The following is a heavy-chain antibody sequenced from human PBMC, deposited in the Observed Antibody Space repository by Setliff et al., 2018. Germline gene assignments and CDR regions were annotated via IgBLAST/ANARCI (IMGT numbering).Heavy chain of an antibody. CDR3: ARRIVGAVDGFDI. CDR1: GSSFSSYS. V-gene: IGHV4-59*12. Sequence: SETLSLTCTVSGSSFSSYSWSWIRQPPGKGLEWIGYKYYSGSTNYNPSLKSRVTISVDTSKNQFSLKLSSVTAADTAVYYCARRIVGAVDGFDIWGQGTMVTVSS. J-gene: IGHJ3*02. D-gene: IGHD1-26*01. CDR2: KYYSGST.